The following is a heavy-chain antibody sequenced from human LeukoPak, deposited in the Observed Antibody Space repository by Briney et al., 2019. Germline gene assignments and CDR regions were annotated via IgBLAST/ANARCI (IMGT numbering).Heavy chain of an antibody. J-gene: IGHJ3*02. V-gene: IGHV5-51*01. CDR1: GYRFTRYS. Sequence: GESLKISCKGSGYRFTRYSSGGVRQMPGKGLGGMGIIYPGDSATRNSPSFQGQVTVSADKSISTAYLQWSSLKAADTAMYYCARARGYYDSSGFEDPFDISGQGAMVTDSS. D-gene: IGHD3-22*01. CDR3: ARARGYYDSSGFEDPFDI. CDR2: IYPGDSAT.